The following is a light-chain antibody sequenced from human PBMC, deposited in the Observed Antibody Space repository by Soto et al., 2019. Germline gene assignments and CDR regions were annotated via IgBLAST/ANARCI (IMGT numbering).Light chain of an antibody. Sequence: ESMLTQSPGTLSLSPGERATLSCRASQSVSTRYLAWYQQKPGQAPRLLIYGASIRAAGIPDRFSGSGSGTDFTLPISRLEPEDFGVYYCRQFGSSPLAFTFGQGTKLEI. CDR1: QSVSTRY. CDR3: RQFGSSPLAFT. J-gene: IGKJ2*01. CDR2: GAS. V-gene: IGKV3-20*01.